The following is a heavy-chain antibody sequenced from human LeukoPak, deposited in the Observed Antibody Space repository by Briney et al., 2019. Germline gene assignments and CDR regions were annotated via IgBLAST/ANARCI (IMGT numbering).Heavy chain of an antibody. Sequence: GGSLRLSCAASGFTVSSNYMSWVRQAPGKGLEWVSVIYSGGSTYYADSVKGRFTISRDNSKNTLYLQMNSLRAEDTAVYYCAREYYYDSSGPLGSDYWGQGTLVTVSS. D-gene: IGHD3-22*01. CDR3: AREYYYDSSGPLGSDY. CDR2: IYSGGST. CDR1: GFTVSSNY. J-gene: IGHJ4*02. V-gene: IGHV3-66*01.